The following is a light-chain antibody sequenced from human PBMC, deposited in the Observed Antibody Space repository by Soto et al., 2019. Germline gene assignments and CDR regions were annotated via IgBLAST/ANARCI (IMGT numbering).Light chain of an antibody. CDR1: QSVSTY. J-gene: IGKJ5*01. CDR2: DAS. CDR3: QQRSNWRIT. V-gene: IGKV3-11*01. Sequence: EIVLTQSQSTLSLSPGERAALSCRASQSVSTYLAWYQQKPGQAPRLLIYDASNRATGIPARFSGSGSGTDFTLTISSLGPEDFAVYYCQQRSNWRITFGQATRLEIK.